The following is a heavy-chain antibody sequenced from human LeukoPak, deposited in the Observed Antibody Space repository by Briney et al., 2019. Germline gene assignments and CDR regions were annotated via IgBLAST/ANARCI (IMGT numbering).Heavy chain of an antibody. CDR2: IYYSGST. CDR3: ARDLPGGNSRYFDL. CDR1: GGSISSGGYY. D-gene: IGHD2-21*02. Sequence: PSQTLSLTCTVSGGSISSGGYYWSWIRQHPGQGLEWIGYIYYSGSTYYNPSLKSRVTISVDTSKNQFSLKLSSVTAADTAVYYCARDLPGGNSRYFDLWGRGTLVTVSS. J-gene: IGHJ2*01. V-gene: IGHV4-31*03.